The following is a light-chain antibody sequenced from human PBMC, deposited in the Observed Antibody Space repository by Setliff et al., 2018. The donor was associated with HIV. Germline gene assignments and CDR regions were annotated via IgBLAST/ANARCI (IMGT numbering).Light chain of an antibody. CDR2: DVN. V-gene: IGLV2-14*03. CDR1: SSDVGGYNY. J-gene: IGLJ1*01. Sequence: ALAQPASVSGSPGQSITISCTGTSSDVGGYNYVSWYQQHPGKAPKLMIYDVNNRPSGVSNRFSGSKSGNAASLTISGLQAEDEADYYCSSYTSSSTLVYVFGSGTKVTVL. CDR3: SSYTSSSTLVYV.